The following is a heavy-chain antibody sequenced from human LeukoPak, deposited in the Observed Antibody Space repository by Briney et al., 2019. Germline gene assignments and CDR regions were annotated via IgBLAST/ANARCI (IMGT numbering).Heavy chain of an antibody. CDR1: GFTFSSYA. Sequence: GGSLRLSCAASGFTFSSYAMHWVRQAPGKGLEWVALISYDKSNKYYADSVKGRFTISRDNSKNTLFVQMNSLRSEDTAVYYCARSGVQWQWLLTYDAFDIWGQGTMVTVSS. CDR2: ISYDKSNK. CDR3: ARSGVQWQWLLTYDAFDI. J-gene: IGHJ3*02. V-gene: IGHV3-30-3*01. D-gene: IGHD6-19*01.